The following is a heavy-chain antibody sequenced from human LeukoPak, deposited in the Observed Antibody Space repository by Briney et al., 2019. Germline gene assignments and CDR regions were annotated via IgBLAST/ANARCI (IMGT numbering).Heavy chain of an antibody. CDR1: GITFTIAG. D-gene: IGHD6-19*01. CDR3: ARGHLYSSGWYDY. CDR2: IWYDGSNK. V-gene: IGHV3-33*08. Sequence: PGTSLRLSCAASGITFTIAGMHWVRQAPGKGLEWVAVIWYDGSNKYYADSVKGRFTISRDNSKNTLYLQMNSLRAEDTAVYYCARGHLYSSGWYDYWGQGTLVTVSS. J-gene: IGHJ4*02.